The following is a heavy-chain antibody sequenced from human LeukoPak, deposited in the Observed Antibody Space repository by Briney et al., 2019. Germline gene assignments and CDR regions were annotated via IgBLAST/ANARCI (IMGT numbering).Heavy chain of an antibody. CDR1: GPSFSGYY. Sequence: SETLSLICAVYGPSFSGYYWSWIRQPPGKGLEWIGEINHSGSTNYNPSLKSRVTISVDTSKNQFSLKLSSVTAADTAVYYCARGRGGPYYYYYYMDVWGKGTTVTVSS. V-gene: IGHV4-34*01. CDR2: INHSGST. J-gene: IGHJ6*03. CDR3: ARGRGGPYYYYYYMDV. D-gene: IGHD3-10*01.